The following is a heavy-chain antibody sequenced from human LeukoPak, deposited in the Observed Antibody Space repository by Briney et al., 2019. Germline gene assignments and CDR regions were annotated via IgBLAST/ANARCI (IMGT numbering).Heavy chain of an antibody. J-gene: IGHJ4*02. Sequence: ASLKASCKASGYTFTGLYMHWVPQAPRKGLEWRRCINPNTGGTNYAQKLQGRVTMTRDTSITTAYMELSRLTSDDTGVYYCASLGDFFGSGSYAPFDYWGQGSLVTVSS. CDR2: INPNTGGT. D-gene: IGHD3-10*01. V-gene: IGHV1-2*02. CDR1: GYTFTGLY. CDR3: ASLGDFFGSGSYAPFDY.